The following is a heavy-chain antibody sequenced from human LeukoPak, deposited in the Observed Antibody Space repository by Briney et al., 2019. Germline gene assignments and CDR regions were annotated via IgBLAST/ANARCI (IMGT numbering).Heavy chain of an antibody. CDR2: ISWNSGGI. D-gene: IGHD3-22*01. Sequence: PGGSLRLSCAASGFTFDDYAMHWVRQAPGKGLEWVSGISWNSGGIDYADSVKGRFTISRDNAKNSLYLQMNSLRAEDTALYYCAKDGYYDSSGYRGFDYWGQGTLVTVSS. CDR3: AKDGYYDSSGYRGFDY. J-gene: IGHJ4*02. CDR1: GFTFDDYA. V-gene: IGHV3-9*01.